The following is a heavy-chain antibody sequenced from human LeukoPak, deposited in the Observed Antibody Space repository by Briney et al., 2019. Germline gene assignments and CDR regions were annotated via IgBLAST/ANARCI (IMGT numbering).Heavy chain of an antibody. CDR1: GGTFSSYA. D-gene: IGHD3-22*01. CDR2: IIPIFGTA. V-gene: IGHV1-69*13. CDR3: ARGKGYYYDSSGFCLDY. J-gene: IGHJ4*02. Sequence: SVKVSCKASGGTFSSYAISWVRQAPGQGLEWMGGIIPIFGTANYAQKFQGRVTITADESTSTAYMELSSLRSEDTAVYYCARGKGYYYDSSGFCLDYWGQGTLVTVSS.